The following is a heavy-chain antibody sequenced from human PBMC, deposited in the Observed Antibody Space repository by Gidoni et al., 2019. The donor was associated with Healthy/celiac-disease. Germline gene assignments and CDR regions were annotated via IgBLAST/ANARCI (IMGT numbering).Heavy chain of an antibody. J-gene: IGHJ5*02. CDR3: ARDHSGSYFSAWFDP. V-gene: IGHV3-21*01. Sequence: EVQLVESGGGLVKPGGSLRLSCAASGFTFSSYSMNWVRQAPGKGLEWVSSISSSSSYIYYADSVKGRFTISRDNAKNSLYLQMNSLRAEDTAVYYCARDHSGSYFSAWFDPWGQGTLVTVSS. D-gene: IGHD1-26*01. CDR2: ISSSSSYI. CDR1: GFTFSSYS.